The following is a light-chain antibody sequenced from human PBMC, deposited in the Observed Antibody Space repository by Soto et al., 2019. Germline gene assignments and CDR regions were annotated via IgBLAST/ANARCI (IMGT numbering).Light chain of an antibody. Sequence: DIVMTQSPDSLAVSLGERATINCKSSQSVLYSPNNKNYLAWYQQKPGQPPKLLISWASTRESGVPDRFSGSGSGTDFTLTISSLQAEDVAVYYCQQYSSRPYTFGQGTNLEIK. CDR1: QSVLYSPNNKNY. CDR3: QQYSSRPYT. V-gene: IGKV4-1*01. J-gene: IGKJ2*01. CDR2: WAS.